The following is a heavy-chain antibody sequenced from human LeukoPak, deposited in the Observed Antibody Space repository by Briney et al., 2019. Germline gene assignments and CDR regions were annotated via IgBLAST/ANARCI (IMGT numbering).Heavy chain of an antibody. CDR1: GFTFSSYS. D-gene: IGHD2-15*01. J-gene: IGHJ5*02. CDR2: ISYDGSNK. Sequence: GGSLRLSCAASGFTFSSYSMNWVRQAPGKGLEWVAVISYDGSNKYYADSVKGRFTISRDNSKNTRYLQMNSLRAEDTAVYYCARVRSTPLLLNNWFDPWGQGTLVTVSS. CDR3: ARVRSTPLLLNNWFDP. V-gene: IGHV3-30*03.